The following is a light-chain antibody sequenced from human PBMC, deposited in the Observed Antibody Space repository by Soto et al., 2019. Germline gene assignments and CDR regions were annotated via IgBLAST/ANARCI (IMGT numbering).Light chain of an antibody. Sequence: EIVMTQSPATLSVSPGDRATLSCRASQSVSSDLAWYQQRPGQAPRLLIYGASTRATGIPARFSGSWSGTEFTLTISGLQSEDFAVYYCQQYSIWRTFGQGTKVDIK. CDR3: QQYSIWRT. V-gene: IGKV3-15*01. CDR2: GAS. J-gene: IGKJ1*01. CDR1: QSVSSD.